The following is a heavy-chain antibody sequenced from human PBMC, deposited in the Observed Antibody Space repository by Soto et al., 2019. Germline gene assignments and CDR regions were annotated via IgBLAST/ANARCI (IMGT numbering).Heavy chain of an antibody. CDR3: ARDRVGRFLEWLAPYYYYYGMDV. D-gene: IGHD3-3*01. CDR2: ISGSGGST. V-gene: IGHV3-23*01. CDR1: GFTFSSYA. J-gene: IGHJ6*02. Sequence: GGSLRLSCAASGFTFSSYAMSWVRQAPGKGLEWVSAISGSGGSTYYADSVKGRFTISRDNSKNTLYLQVNSLRAEDTAVYYCARDRVGRFLEWLAPYYYYYGMDVWGQGTTVTFSS.